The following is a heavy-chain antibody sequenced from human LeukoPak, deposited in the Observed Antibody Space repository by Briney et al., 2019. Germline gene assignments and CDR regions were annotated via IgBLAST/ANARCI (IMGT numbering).Heavy chain of an antibody. Sequence: SETLSLTCTVSGGSISSSSYYWGWIRQPPGKGLEWIGSIYYSGSTYYNPSLKSRVTISVDTSKNQFSLKLSSVTAADTAVYYCARGLRLAYRSSGWYLGDYFDYWGQGTLVTVSS. CDR3: ARGLRLAYRSSGWYLGDYFDY. CDR1: GGSISSSSYY. J-gene: IGHJ4*02. CDR2: IYYSGST. V-gene: IGHV4-39*07. D-gene: IGHD6-19*01.